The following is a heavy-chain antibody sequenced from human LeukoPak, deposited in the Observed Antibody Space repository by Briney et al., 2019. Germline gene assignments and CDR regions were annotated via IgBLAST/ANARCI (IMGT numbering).Heavy chain of an antibody. J-gene: IGHJ4*02. CDR3: ARQSPQYCSDGSCYSGSFDY. Sequence: GSSVKVSCKASGGTFSSYAISWVRQAPGQGLEWMGGIIPIFGTANYAQKFQGRVTITADESTSTAYMELSSLRSEDTAVYYCARQSPQYCSDGSCYSGSFDYWGQGTLVTVSS. V-gene: IGHV1-69*01. CDR2: IIPIFGTA. D-gene: IGHD2-15*01. CDR1: GGTFSSYA.